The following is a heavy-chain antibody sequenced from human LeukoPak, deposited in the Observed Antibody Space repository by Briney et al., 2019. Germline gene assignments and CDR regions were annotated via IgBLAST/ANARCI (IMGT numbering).Heavy chain of an antibody. J-gene: IGHJ4*02. V-gene: IGHV3-23*01. D-gene: IGHD3-10*01. CDR3: ARVLTMVRGVSDY. CDR2: ISGSSGST. Sequence: ETLSLTCAVYGGSFSAYYWSWIRRPPGKGLEWVSTISGSSGSTYYADSVKGRFTISRDNSKNTLYLQMNSLRAEDAAVYYCARVLTMVRGVSDYWGQGTLVTVSS. CDR1: GGSFSAYY.